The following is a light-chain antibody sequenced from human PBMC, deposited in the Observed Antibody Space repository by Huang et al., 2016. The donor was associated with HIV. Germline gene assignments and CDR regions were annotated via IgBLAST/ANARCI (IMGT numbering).Light chain of an antibody. CDR2: AAS. Sequence: EVVLTQSPATLSLSPGERATLSCRASQGVSSLFAWYQQKPGKAPRPLIYAASVRANGNPARLRGSAAGTDFTLTISSLEPEEFAVYYCQQRRNWPPYTFGQGTKLEIK. CDR1: QGVSSL. CDR3: QQRRNWPPYT. J-gene: IGKJ2*01. V-gene: IGKV3D-11*01.